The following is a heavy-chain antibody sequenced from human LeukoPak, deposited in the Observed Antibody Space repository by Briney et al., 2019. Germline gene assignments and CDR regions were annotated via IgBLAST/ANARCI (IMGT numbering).Heavy chain of an antibody. CDR2: INHSGST. D-gene: IGHD1-1*01. J-gene: IGHJ4*02. CDR1: GGSFNGYY. V-gene: IGHV4-34*01. CDR3: ARAERASTPHFDY. Sequence: SETLSLTCAVYGGSFNGYYWSWIRQPPGKGLEWVGEINHSGSTNYNPSLKIRVTMSVDTSKNQFSLKLSSVTAADTAVYYCARAERASTPHFDYWGQGTLVTVSS.